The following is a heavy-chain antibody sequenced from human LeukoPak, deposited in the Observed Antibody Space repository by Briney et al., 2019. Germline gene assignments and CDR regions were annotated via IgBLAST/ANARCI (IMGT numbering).Heavy chain of an antibody. J-gene: IGHJ4*02. CDR3: AREVAGTGGYYFDY. CDR2: IKQDGSEK. V-gene: IGHV3-7*03. Sequence: GGSLRLSCAASGFTFSNYWMSWVRQAPGKGLEWVANIKQDGSEKYYVDSVKGRFTISRDNAKNSLYLQMNSLRAEDTAVYYCAREVAGTGGYYFDYWGQGTLVTVSS. CDR1: GFTFSNYW. D-gene: IGHD6-13*01.